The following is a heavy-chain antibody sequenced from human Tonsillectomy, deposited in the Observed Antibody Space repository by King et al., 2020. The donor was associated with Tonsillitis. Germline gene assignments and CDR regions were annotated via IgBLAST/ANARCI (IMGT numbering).Heavy chain of an antibody. J-gene: IGHJ3*02. CDR3: AKTNHPFGVFITDAFYI. CDR1: GFTFSTYD. Sequence: VQLVESGGGVVQPGRSLRLSCAASGFTFSTYDMHWVRQAPGKGLEWVAVISYDGSNKYYSDSVKGRFTISRDNSKNTLYLQMNSLRTEDTAVYYCAKTNHPFGVFITDAFYIWGQGTMATVSS. V-gene: IGHV3-30*18. CDR2: ISYDGSNK. D-gene: IGHD3-3*01.